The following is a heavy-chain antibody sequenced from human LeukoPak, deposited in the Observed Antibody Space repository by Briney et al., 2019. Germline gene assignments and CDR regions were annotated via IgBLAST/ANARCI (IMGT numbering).Heavy chain of an antibody. J-gene: IGHJ4*02. CDR2: IIPIFGTA. D-gene: IGHD4-17*01. Sequence: ASVKVSCKASGGTFSSYAISWVRQAPGQGLEWMGGIIPIFGTANYAQKFPGRVTITADESTSTAYMELSGLRSEDTAVYYCASLTVPDFDYWGQGTLVTVSS. V-gene: IGHV1-69*13. CDR3: ASLTVPDFDY. CDR1: GGTFSSYA.